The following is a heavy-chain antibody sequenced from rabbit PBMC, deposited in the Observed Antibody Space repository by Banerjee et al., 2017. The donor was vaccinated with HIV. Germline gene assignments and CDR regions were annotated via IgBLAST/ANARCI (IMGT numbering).Heavy chain of an antibody. Sequence: QEQLVESGGGLVQPGGSLKLSCKASGFSFSNNYYMCWVRQAPGKGLEWIACIYAGSSGNTYYASWAKGRFTISKTSSTTVTLQMTSLTAADTATYFCARWAASTIYAEDFTLWGPGTLVTVS. CDR2: IYAGSSGNT. CDR3: ARWAASTIYAEDFTL. CDR1: GFSFSNNYY. V-gene: IGHV1S45*01. J-gene: IGHJ4*01. D-gene: IGHD4-2*01.